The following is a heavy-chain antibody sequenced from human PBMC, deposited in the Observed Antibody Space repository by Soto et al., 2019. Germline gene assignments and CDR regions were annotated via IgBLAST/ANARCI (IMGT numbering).Heavy chain of an antibody. CDR3: AKRSGGFSEFDY. D-gene: IGHD5-12*01. J-gene: IGHJ4*02. Sequence: EVQLLESGGGLVQPGGSLRLSCAASGFTFSGFAMNWVRQPPGKGLEWVSSVDYTGSYKFYAASVKGRFTISRDNSKNMVYLELNSLRAEDTAVYYCAKRSGGFSEFDYWGQGTLVIVSS. CDR1: GFTFSGFA. V-gene: IGHV3-23*01. CDR2: VDYTGSYK.